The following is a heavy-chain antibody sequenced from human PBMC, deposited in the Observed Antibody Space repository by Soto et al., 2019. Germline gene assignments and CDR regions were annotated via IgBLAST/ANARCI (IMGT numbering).Heavy chain of an antibody. Sequence: QLQVQESGPGQVKPSQTLSLTCTVSGGSITSHHYYWGWIRQPPGKGLEWIGSIYSGGNTYYNPSLRSRPTIFVDTAKNLTSLKLSSVTAADSAIYYCGSGPSTTWIDNWGLGTQVSVSS. CDR3: GSGPSTTWIDN. CDR2: IYSGGNT. J-gene: IGHJ4*02. V-gene: IGHV4-39*01. CDR1: GGSITSHHYY. D-gene: IGHD2-2*01.